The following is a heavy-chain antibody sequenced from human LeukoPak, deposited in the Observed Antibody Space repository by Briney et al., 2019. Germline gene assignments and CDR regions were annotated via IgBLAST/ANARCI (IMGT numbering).Heavy chain of an antibody. Sequence: PGGSLRLSCAASGFSFTTNAMNWVRQAPGKGLEWISYISSSSTTTHYADSMKGRFTISRDNARKSLYLQMNSLRAEDTAVYYCAKERAGYTNPYYFDYWGQGTLVTVSS. V-gene: IGHV3-48*04. CDR2: ISSSSTTT. CDR1: GFSFTTNA. J-gene: IGHJ4*02. D-gene: IGHD3-16*02. CDR3: AKERAGYTNPYYFDY.